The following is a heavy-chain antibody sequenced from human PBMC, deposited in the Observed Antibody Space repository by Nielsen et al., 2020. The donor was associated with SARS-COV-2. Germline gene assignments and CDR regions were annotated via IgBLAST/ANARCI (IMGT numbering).Heavy chain of an antibody. V-gene: IGHV4-31*03. D-gene: IGHD2-15*01. CDR2: TSYDGNT. J-gene: IGHJ5*02. CDR1: GDSITSGGSH. CDR3: ARGAAWFDP. Sequence: SETLSLTCTVSGDSITSGGSHWSWIRHHPSRGLEWLGFTSYDGNTYSNPSPESRLIISVDTSENQFSLRLNSVTAADTAIYFCARGAAWFDPWGQGTRVTVSS.